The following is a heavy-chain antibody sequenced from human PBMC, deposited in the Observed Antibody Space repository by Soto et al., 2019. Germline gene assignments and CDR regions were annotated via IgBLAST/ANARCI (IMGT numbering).Heavy chain of an antibody. V-gene: IGHV3-23*01. CDR3: AKAQYTGISKTLDY. CDR1: GFTFSRYN. CDR2: ISESGAIT. D-gene: IGHD2-8*02. J-gene: IGHJ4*02. Sequence: EVPLLESGGGLVQPGGSLRLSCVASGFTFSRYNMYWVRQVPGKGLEWVSDISESGAITHYADSVKGRFTISRDHPKSTLYLQMHTLRGVDTAVYYCAKAQYTGISKTLDYWGQGTLVTVS.